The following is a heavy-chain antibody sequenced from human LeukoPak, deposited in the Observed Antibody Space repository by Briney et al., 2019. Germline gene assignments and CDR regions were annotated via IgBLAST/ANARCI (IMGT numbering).Heavy chain of an antibody. Sequence: SETLSLTCTVSGGSISSYYWSWIRQPPGKGLEWIGYIYYSGSTNYNPSLKSRVTISVDTSKNQYSLKLSSVTAADTAVYYCARGYTAMVTDYWGQGTLVTVSS. V-gene: IGHV4-59*01. D-gene: IGHD5-18*01. CDR2: IYYSGST. CDR1: GGSISSYY. CDR3: ARGYTAMVTDY. J-gene: IGHJ4*02.